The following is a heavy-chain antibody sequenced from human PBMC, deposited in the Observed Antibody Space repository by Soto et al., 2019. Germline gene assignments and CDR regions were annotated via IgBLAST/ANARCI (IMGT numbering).Heavy chain of an antibody. J-gene: IGHJ4*02. CDR2: ISGSGGST. D-gene: IGHD5-12*01. CDR1: GFTFSSYA. Sequence: EVQLLESGGGLVQPGGSLRLSCAASGFTFSSYAMSWVRQAPGKGLEWVSAISGSGGSTYYADSVKDRFTISRDNSKNSLYLQMNSLRAEDTAVYYCAKEVGRYSGYDAAYWGQGTLVTVSS. V-gene: IGHV3-23*01. CDR3: AKEVGRYSGYDAAY.